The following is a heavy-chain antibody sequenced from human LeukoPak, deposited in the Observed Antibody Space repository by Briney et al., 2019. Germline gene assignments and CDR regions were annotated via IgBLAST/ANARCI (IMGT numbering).Heavy chain of an antibody. CDR2: IYYSGST. Sequence: SETLSLTCTVSGGSISSGDYYWSWIRQPPGKGLEWIGYIYYSGSTYYNPSLKSRVTISVDTSKNQFSLKLSSVTAADTAVYYCARVRGYSYTYYFDYWGQGTLVTVSS. J-gene: IGHJ4*02. D-gene: IGHD5-18*01. CDR1: GGSISSGDYY. V-gene: IGHV4-30-4*02. CDR3: ARVRGYSYTYYFDY.